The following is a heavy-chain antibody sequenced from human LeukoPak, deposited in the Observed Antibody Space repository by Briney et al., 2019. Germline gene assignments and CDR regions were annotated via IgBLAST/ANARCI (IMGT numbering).Heavy chain of an antibody. D-gene: IGHD3-9*01. J-gene: IGHJ3*02. CDR3: ARALTAYDILTGYYCVAFDI. Sequence: SETLSLTCTVSGGSISSYYWSWIRQPPGKGLEWIGYIYYRGSTNYNSFLKSRVTISVDTSKNHFSLKLSSVTAADTAVYYCARALTAYDILTGYYCVAFDIWGQGTMVTVSS. V-gene: IGHV4-59*01. CDR2: IYYRGST. CDR1: GGSISSYY.